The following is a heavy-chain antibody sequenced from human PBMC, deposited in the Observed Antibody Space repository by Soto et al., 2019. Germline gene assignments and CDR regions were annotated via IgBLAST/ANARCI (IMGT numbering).Heavy chain of an antibody. CDR1: GFSLSTSGVG. CDR2: IYWDDDK. V-gene: IGHV2-5*02. CDR3: AHRPLAVAGTGYFDY. J-gene: IGHJ4*02. Sequence: QITLKESGPTLVKPTQTLTLTCSFSGFSLSTSGVGVGWIRQPPGKALEWLALIYWDDDKRYSPSLKSRLTITKDTSKNQVVLTMTNMDPVDTATYYCAHRPLAVAGTGYFDYWGQGTLVTVSS. D-gene: IGHD6-13*01.